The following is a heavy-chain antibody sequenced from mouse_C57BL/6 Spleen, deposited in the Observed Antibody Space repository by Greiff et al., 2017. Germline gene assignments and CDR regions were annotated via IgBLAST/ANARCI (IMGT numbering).Heavy chain of an antibody. V-gene: IGHV1-5*01. CDR1: GYTFTSYW. CDR3: TINDDYDGEDFDY. CDR2: IYPGNSDT. D-gene: IGHD2-4*01. Sequence: EVQLQQSGTVLARPGASVKMSCKTSGYTFTSYWMHWVKQRPGQGLEWIGAIYPGNSDTSYNQKFKGKAKLTAVTSASTAYMELSSLTNEDSAVYYCTINDDYDGEDFDYWGQGTTLTVSS. J-gene: IGHJ2*01.